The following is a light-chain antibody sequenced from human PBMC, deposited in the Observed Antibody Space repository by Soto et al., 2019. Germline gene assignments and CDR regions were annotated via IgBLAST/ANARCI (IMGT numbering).Light chain of an antibody. Sequence: VLTQSPGTLSLSPGERATLSCRASQIVTGRLAWYQHKSGQAPRLLIYDVSSRATGIPDRFSGSGSGTDFTLTISRLEPEDFAVYYCQQYGSSPPRLTFGGGTKVDIK. CDR2: DVS. V-gene: IGKV3-20*01. J-gene: IGKJ4*01. CDR3: QQYGSSPPRLT. CDR1: QIVTGR.